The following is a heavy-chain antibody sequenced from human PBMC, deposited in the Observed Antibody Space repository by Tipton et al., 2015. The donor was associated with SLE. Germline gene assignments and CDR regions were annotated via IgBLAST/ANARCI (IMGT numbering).Heavy chain of an antibody. CDR1: GGSISSYY. CDR3: ARSGTARIAGAGPAFDI. V-gene: IGHV4-59*07. D-gene: IGHD6-19*01. J-gene: IGHJ3*02. CDR2: IYYSGST. Sequence: TLSLTCTVSGGSISSYYWGWIRQPPGKGLEWIGHIYYSGSTNYNPSLKSRVTISVDTSKNQFSLKLSSVTAADTAVYYCARSGTARIAGAGPAFDIWGQGTVVGVSS.